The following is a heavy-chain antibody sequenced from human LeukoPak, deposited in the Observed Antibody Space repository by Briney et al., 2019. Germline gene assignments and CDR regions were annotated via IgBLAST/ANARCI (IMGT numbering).Heavy chain of an antibody. J-gene: IGHJ4*02. CDR2: ISGSGGST. Sequence: PGGSLRLSCAASGFTFSSYAMSWVRQAPGKGLEWVSAISGSGGSTYYADSVKGRLTISRDNSKNTLYLQMNSLRAEDTAVYYCAKAPLWSGYSYFGYWGQGTLVTVSS. CDR3: AKAPLWSGYSYFGY. D-gene: IGHD3-3*01. V-gene: IGHV3-23*01. CDR1: GFTFSSYA.